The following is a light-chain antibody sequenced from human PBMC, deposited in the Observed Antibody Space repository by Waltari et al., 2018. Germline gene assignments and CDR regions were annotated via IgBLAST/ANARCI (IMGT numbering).Light chain of an antibody. CDR3: QTWGTGSVV. CDR2: LNSDGSH. V-gene: IGLV4-69*01. J-gene: IGLJ2*01. CDR1: SGHSSYA. Sequence: QLVLTQSPSASASLGASVKLTCTLSSGHSSYAIAWHQQQPEKGPRYLMKLNSDGSHSKGDGIPDRFSGSSSGAERYLTISSLQSDDEADYYCQTWGTGSVVFGGGTKLTVL.